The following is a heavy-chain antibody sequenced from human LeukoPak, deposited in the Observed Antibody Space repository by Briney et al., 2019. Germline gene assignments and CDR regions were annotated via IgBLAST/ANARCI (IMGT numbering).Heavy chain of an antibody. CDR3: AELGITMIGGV. Sequence: PGGSLRLSCADSGLTISNNWMNWVRQAPGKGLEWVSYISSSGSTIYYADSVKGRFTISRDNAKNSLYLQMNSLRAEDTAVYYCAELGITMIGGVWGKGTTVTISS. CDR1: GLTISNNW. D-gene: IGHD3-10*02. CDR2: ISSSGSTI. V-gene: IGHV3-48*04. J-gene: IGHJ6*04.